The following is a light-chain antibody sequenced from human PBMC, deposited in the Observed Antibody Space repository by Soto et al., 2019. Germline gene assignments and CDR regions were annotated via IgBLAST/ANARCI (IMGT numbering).Light chain of an antibody. CDR1: QGISNN. J-gene: IGKJ1*01. Sequence: DIQMTQSPFSLSASVGDRVTIGCRASQGISNNLAWFQQKPGKAPKSLIYAASCLLSGVPTKFSGSGSGKDFTLTISSLQPEDFTTYSCQKYNSFPRTFGQGTTVDIK. CDR3: QKYNSFPRT. CDR2: AAS. V-gene: IGKV1-16*02.